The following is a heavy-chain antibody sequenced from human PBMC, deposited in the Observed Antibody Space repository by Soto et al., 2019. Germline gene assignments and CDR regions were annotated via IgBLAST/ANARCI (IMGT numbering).Heavy chain of an antibody. D-gene: IGHD3-10*01. V-gene: IGHV1-69*13. CDR3: ARQNHYGSEGHYYFDY. Sequence: SGKDSCKASGGTFSSYAISWGRQAPGQGLEWMGGIIPIFGTANYAQKFQGRVTITADESTSTAYMELSSLRSEDTAVYYCARQNHYGSEGHYYFDYWGQGTLVTVYS. J-gene: IGHJ4*02. CDR1: GGTFSSYA. CDR2: IIPIFGTA.